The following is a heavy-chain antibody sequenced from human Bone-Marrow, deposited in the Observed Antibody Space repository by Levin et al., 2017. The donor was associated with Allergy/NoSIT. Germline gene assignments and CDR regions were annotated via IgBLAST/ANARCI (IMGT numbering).Heavy chain of an antibody. Sequence: AGGSLRLSCKASGFIFNHFAMGWVRQAPGKGLEWVSGLTGSGSSTHYADSVKGRFIMSRDNSNNTLYLQMNSLRAEDTALYFCAKSRRASITYFDSWGQGTLVTVSS. V-gene: IGHV3-23*01. J-gene: IGHJ4*02. D-gene: IGHD5-24*01. CDR3: AKSRRASITYFDS. CDR2: LTGSGSST. CDR1: GFIFNHFA.